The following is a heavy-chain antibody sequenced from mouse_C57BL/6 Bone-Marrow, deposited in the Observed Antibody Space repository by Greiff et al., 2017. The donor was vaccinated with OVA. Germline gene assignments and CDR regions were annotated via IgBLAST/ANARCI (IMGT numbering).Heavy chain of an antibody. CDR3: ARMERWLLREDWFAY. D-gene: IGHD2-3*01. J-gene: IGHJ3*01. V-gene: IGHV1-4*01. CDR1: GYTFPSYT. Sequence: QVQLQQSGAELARPGASVKMSCKASGYTFPSYTMHWVKQRPGQGLEWIGYINPSSGYTKYNQKFKDKATLTADKSSSTAYMQLSSLTSEDSAVYYCARMERWLLREDWFAYWGQGTLVTVSA. CDR2: INPSSGYT.